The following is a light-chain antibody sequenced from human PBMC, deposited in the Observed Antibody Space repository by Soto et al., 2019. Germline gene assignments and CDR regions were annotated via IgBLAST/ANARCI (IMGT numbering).Light chain of an antibody. J-gene: IGKJ1*01. Sequence: GDRVTIRCRASQSISSWLAWYQQKPGKAPKLLIYKASSLESGVPSRFSGSGSGTDFTLTLSRLPSEDFATNYCEQYNSDGTDGQGTKVDIK. CDR2: KAS. V-gene: IGKV1-5*03. CDR3: EQYNSDGT. CDR1: QSISSW.